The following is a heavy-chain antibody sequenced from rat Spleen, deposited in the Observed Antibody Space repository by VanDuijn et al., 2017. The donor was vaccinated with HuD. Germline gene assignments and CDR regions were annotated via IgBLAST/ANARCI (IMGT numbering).Heavy chain of an antibody. D-gene: IGHD1-11*01. V-gene: IGHV5-25*01. Sequence: EVQLVESGGGLVQPGRSLKLSCAASGFIFSNYDMAWVRQAPAKGLEWVATISPSGGTTYYRDSVKGRFTVSRDNAKTTLYLQMDSLRSEDTATYYCERGDYGGYNWGQGVMVTVSS. CDR2: ISPSGGTT. J-gene: IGHJ2*01. CDR1: GFIFSNYD. CDR3: ERGDYGGYN.